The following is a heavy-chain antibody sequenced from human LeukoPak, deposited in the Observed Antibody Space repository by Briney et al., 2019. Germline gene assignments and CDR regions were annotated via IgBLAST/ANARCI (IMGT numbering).Heavy chain of an antibody. Sequence: SETLSLTCTASGGSISSGSCYWSWIRQPAGKGLEWIGRIYTSGSTNYNPSLKSRVTISVDTSKNQFSLKLSSVTAADTAVYYCARDVARLNYDFWSGQAKRGDAFDIWGQGTMVTVSS. CDR3: ARDVARLNYDFWSGQAKRGDAFDI. CDR2: IYTSGST. J-gene: IGHJ3*02. CDR1: GGSISSGSCY. D-gene: IGHD3-3*01. V-gene: IGHV4-61*02.